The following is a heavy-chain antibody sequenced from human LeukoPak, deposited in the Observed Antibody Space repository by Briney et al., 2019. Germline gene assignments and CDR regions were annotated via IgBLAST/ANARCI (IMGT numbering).Heavy chain of an antibody. CDR1: GGSISSSNW. CDR2: IYHSGST. Sequence: PSETLSLTCAVSGGSISSSNWWSWVRQPPGKGLEWIGEIYHSGSTNYNPSLKSRVTISVDKSKNQFSLKLSSVTAADTAVYYCARDELLVAGTGELWGQGTLVTVSS. CDR3: ARDELLVAGTGEL. J-gene: IGHJ4*02. V-gene: IGHV4-4*02. D-gene: IGHD6-19*01.